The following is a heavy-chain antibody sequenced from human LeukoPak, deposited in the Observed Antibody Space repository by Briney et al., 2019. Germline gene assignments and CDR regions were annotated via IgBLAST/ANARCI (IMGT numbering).Heavy chain of an antibody. CDR2: INSDGSST. Sequence: PGGSLRLSCAASGFTFSSYWMHWVRQAPGKGLVWVSRINSDGSSTSYADSVKGRFTISRDNAKNTLYLQMNSLRAEDTAVYYCAKGDSSTSCHCDAFDIWGQGTMVTVSS. CDR3: AKGDSSTSCHCDAFDI. CDR1: GFTFSSYW. V-gene: IGHV3-74*01. D-gene: IGHD2-2*01. J-gene: IGHJ3*02.